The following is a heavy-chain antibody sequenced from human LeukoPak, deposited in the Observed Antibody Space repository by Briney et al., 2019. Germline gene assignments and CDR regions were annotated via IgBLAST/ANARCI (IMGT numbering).Heavy chain of an antibody. CDR2: IIPIFGTA. J-gene: IGHJ5*02. CDR1: GGTFSSYA. Sequence: ASVKVSCKASGGTFSSYAISWVRQAPGQGLEWMGGIIPIFGTANYAQKFQGRVTITADESTSTAYMELSSLRSEDTAVYYCACLVGATTIFWFDPWGQGTLVTVSS. CDR3: ACLVGATTIFWFDP. D-gene: IGHD1-26*01. V-gene: IGHV1-69*13.